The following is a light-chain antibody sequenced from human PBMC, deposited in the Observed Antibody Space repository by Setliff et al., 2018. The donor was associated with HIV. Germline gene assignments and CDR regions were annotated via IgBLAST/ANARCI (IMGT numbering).Light chain of an antibody. J-gene: IGLJ1*01. CDR3: CSYVTSQSSXX. CDR1: SSDIGAYDY. V-gene: IGLV2-11*01. Sequence: QPRSVSGSPGQSVTISCTGTSSDIGAYDYVSWFQQSPGKAPLLIIYDVTRRPSGVPDRFSGSRSGNTASLTISGLQADDEAYYFCCSYVTSQSSXXFGSGTKVTVL. CDR2: DVT.